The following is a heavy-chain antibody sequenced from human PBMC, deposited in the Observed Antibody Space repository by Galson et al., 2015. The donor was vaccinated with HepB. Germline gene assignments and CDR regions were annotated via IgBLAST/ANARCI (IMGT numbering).Heavy chain of an antibody. CDR3: AGKVVVVVAATEEGAFDI. J-gene: IGHJ3*02. V-gene: IGHV1-69*02. CDR1: GGTFSSYT. CDR2: IIPILGIA. D-gene: IGHD2-15*01. Sequence: SVKVSCKASGGTFSSYTISWVRQAPGQGLEWMGRIIPILGIANYAQKFQGRVTITADKSTSTAYMELSSLRAEDTAVYYCAGKVVVVVAATEEGAFDIWGQGTMVTVSS.